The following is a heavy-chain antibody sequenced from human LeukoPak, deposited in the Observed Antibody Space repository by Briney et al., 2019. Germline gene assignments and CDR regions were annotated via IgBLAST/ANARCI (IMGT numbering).Heavy chain of an antibody. Sequence: SETLSLTCTVSGGSISSYYWSWIRQPPGKGLEWIGYIYYSGSTNYNPSLKSRVTISVDTSKNQFSLKLSSVTAADTAVYYCARQPTLAARRMGTFDIWGQGTMVTVSS. D-gene: IGHD6-13*01. CDR2: IYYSGST. CDR3: ARQPTLAARRMGTFDI. J-gene: IGHJ3*02. CDR1: GGSISSYY. V-gene: IGHV4-59*08.